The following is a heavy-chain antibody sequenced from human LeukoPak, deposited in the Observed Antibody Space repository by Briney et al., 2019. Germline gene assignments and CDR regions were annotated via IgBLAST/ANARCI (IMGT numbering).Heavy chain of an antibody. J-gene: IGHJ4*02. V-gene: IGHV1-18*01. CDR3: ARYQIVEMATTWYDY. Sequence: ASVKVSCKASGYTFTSYGISWVRQAPGQGLEWMGWISAYNGNTNYAQKLQGRVTVTTDTSTSTAYMELRSLRSDDTAVYYCARYQIVEMATTWYDYWGQGTLVTVSS. CDR1: GYTFTSYG. D-gene: IGHD2-15*01. CDR2: ISAYNGNT.